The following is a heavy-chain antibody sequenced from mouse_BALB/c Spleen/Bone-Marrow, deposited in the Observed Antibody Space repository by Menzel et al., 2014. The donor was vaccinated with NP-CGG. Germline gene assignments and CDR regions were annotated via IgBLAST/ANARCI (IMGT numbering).Heavy chain of an antibody. CDR2: FYPGSGSI. CDR3: ARHEERFITTAAWFAY. J-gene: IGHJ3*01. CDR1: GYTFTEYT. V-gene: IGHV1-62-2*01. Sequence: VQLQQSGAELVKPGASVKLSCKASGYTFTEYTIHWVKQRSGQGLEWIGWFYPGSGSIKYNEKFKDKATLTADKSSSTVYMELSRLTSEDSAVYFYARHEERFITTAAWFAYWGQGTLVTVSA. D-gene: IGHD1-2*01.